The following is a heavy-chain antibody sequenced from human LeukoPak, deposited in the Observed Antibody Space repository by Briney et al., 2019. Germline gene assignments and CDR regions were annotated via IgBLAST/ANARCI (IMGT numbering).Heavy chain of an antibody. Sequence: ASVKVSCRASGYTLTSYSMHWVRQAPGQGLEWMGIINPSGGSTSYAQKFQDRVTMTRDTSTSTVYIELSSLRSEDTAVYYCARDPNGGHFDYWGQGTLVTVSS. CDR1: GYTLTSYS. J-gene: IGHJ4*02. CDR3: ARDPNGGHFDY. CDR2: INPSGGST. D-gene: IGHD4-23*01. V-gene: IGHV1-46*01.